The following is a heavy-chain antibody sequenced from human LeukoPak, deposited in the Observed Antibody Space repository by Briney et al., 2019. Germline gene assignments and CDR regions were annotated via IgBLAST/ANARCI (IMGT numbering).Heavy chain of an antibody. J-gene: IGHJ4*02. CDR3: ASIPDIRFGGDTAMAKDY. CDR1: GYTFTGYY. CDR2: INPNSGGT. V-gene: IGHV1-2*02. D-gene: IGHD5-18*01. Sequence: ASVKVSCKASGYTFTGYYMHWVRQAPGQGLEWMGWINPNSGGTNYAQKFQGRVTMTRDTSISTAYMELSRLRSDDTAVYYCASIPDIRFGGDTAMAKDYWGQGTLVTVSS.